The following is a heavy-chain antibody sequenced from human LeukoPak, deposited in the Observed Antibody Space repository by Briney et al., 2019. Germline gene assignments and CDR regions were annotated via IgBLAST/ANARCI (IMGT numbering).Heavy chain of an antibody. CDR3: ARGSAVVAGQASWFDP. Sequence: SVKVSCKASGGTFSSYAISWVRQAPGQGLEWMGGIIPIFGTANYAQKFQGRVTITADESTSTAYMELSSLRSEDTAVYYCARGSAVVAGQASWFDPWSQGTLVTVSS. CDR1: GGTFSSYA. D-gene: IGHD6-25*01. J-gene: IGHJ5*02. CDR2: IIPIFGTA. V-gene: IGHV1-69*01.